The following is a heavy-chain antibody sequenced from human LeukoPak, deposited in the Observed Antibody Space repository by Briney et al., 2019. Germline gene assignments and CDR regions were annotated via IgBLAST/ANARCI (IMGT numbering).Heavy chain of an antibody. CDR3: ATDRGWRTSGYYLYYFEY. V-gene: IGHV3-7*01. Sequence: GGSLRLSCAASGFIFTNYFMSWVRQAPGKGLEWVASIKHDGSEKYYVDSVRGRYTISRDNTMNSLYLQMSSLRAEDTAVYYCATDRGWRTSGYYLYYFEYWGQGTLVTYSS. CDR2: IKHDGSEK. J-gene: IGHJ4*02. D-gene: IGHD3-3*01. CDR1: GFIFTNYF.